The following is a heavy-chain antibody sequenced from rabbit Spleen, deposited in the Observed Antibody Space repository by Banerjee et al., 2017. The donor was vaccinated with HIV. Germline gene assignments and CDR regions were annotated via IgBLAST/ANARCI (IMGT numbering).Heavy chain of an antibody. CDR3: ARDLAGVIGWNFNL. V-gene: IGHV1S40*01. CDR1: GFSFSTSDY. D-gene: IGHD4-1*01. J-gene: IGHJ4*01. Sequence: QSLEESGGGLVKPGASLTLTCTASGFSFSTSDYMCWVRQAPGKGLEWISCIAGSSSGFTYSATWAKGRFTCSKTSSPTVTLQMTSLTAADTATYFCARDLAGVIGWNFNLWGPGTLVTVS. CDR2: IAGSSSGFT.